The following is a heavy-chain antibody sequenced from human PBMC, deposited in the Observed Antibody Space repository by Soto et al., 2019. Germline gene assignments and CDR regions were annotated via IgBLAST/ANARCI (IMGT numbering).Heavy chain of an antibody. CDR2: IYHSGST. CDR3: ARGIETLTTAGPFSYGMDV. V-gene: IGHV4-30-2*01. J-gene: IGHJ6*02. D-gene: IGHD4-17*01. Sequence: LSLTCAVSGGAISSGGYSWSWIRQPPGKGLEWIGYIYHSGSTYYNPSLKSRVTISVDRSKSQFSLKLSSVTAADTAVYYCARGIETLTTAGPFSYGMDVWGQGTTVTVSS. CDR1: GGAISSGGYS.